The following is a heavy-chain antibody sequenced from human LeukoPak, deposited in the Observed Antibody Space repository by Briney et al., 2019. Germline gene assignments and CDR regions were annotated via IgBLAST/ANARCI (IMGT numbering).Heavy chain of an antibody. CDR2: ISWNSGSI. Sequence: PGGSLRLSCAASGFTFDDYAMHWVRQAPGKGLEWVSGISWNSGSIGYADSVKGRFTISRDNAKNSLYLQMNSLRAEDTAVYYCAKEGFYCSGGSCYSFYYYYMDVWGKGTTVTVSS. J-gene: IGHJ6*03. CDR3: AKEGFYCSGGSCYSFYYYYMDV. D-gene: IGHD2-15*01. CDR1: GFTFDDYA. V-gene: IGHV3-9*01.